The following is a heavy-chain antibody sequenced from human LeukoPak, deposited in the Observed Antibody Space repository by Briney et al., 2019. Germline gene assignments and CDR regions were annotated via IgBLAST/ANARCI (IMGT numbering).Heavy chain of an antibody. CDR3: ATDPNIVEASIY. Sequence: PGGSLRLSCAASGFTFSSYAIAWVCQAPGKGLDWVSVISGSGTGTYYADSVEGRFTTSRDNSKNTLYLQMNSLRAEDTAVYYCATDPNIVEASIYWGQGTLVAVSS. V-gene: IGHV3-23*01. CDR2: ISGSGTGT. D-gene: IGHD6-25*01. CDR1: GFTFSSYA. J-gene: IGHJ4*02.